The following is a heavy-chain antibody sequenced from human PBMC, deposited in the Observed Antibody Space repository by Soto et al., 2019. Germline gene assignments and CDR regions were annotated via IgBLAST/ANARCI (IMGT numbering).Heavy chain of an antibody. CDR2: IYYSGST. CDR3: ARDAVRWVGISDDGDHEKVFDY. Sequence: PSETLSLTCTVSGGSVSSGSYYWSWIRQPPGKGLEWIGYIYYSGSTNYNPSLKSRVTISVDTSKNQFSLKPSSVTAADTAVYYCARDAVRWVGISDDGDHEKVFDYWRQGTLVTVSS. CDR1: GGSVSSGSYY. D-gene: IGHD4-17*01. V-gene: IGHV4-61*01. J-gene: IGHJ4*02.